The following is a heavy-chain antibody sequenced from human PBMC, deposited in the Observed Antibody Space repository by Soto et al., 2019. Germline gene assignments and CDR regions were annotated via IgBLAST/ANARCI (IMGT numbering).Heavy chain of an antibody. J-gene: IGHJ3*02. CDR2: INPSGGGT. V-gene: IGHV1-46*01. Sequence: QVQLVQSGAEVKKPGASVKVSCKTSGYTFITYYIHWVRQAPGQGLEWMGIINPSGGGTNYAQRFQGRVTMTRDTSTSTVYMELSSLISEDTAVYYCARDTVGSSSPFSDAFDIWGQGTMLTVSS. CDR1: GYTFITYY. CDR3: ARDTVGSSSPFSDAFDI. D-gene: IGHD6-6*01.